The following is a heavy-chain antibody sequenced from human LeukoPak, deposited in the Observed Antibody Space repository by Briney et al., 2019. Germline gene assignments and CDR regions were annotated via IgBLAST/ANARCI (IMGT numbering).Heavy chain of an antibody. D-gene: IGHD2-15*01. CDR2: IYYSGST. J-gene: IGHJ6*02. V-gene: IGHV4-59*01. CDR1: GGSFSGYY. Sequence: PSETLSLTCAVYGGSFSGYYWSWIRQPPGKGLEWIGYIYYSGSTNYNPSLKSRVTISVDTSKNQFSLKLSSVTAADTAVYYCARDPGYCSGGSCYSSYYYYYGMDVWGQGTTVTVSS. CDR3: ARDPGYCSGGSCYSSYYYYYGMDV.